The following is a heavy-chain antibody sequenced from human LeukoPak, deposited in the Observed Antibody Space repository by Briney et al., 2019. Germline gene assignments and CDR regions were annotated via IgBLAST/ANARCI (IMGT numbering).Heavy chain of an antibody. CDR1: VYTVTSYG. V-gene: IGHV1-18*01. J-gene: IGHJ4*02. Sequence: ASLKVSCKPSVYTVTSYGISWVRQAPGQGLEWMGWMSAYNGNTNYAQKLQGRVTMTTDTSTGTAYMELRSLRSDDTAVYCCARDGPTDYWGQGTLVTVSS. CDR3: ARDGPTDY. CDR2: MSAYNGNT.